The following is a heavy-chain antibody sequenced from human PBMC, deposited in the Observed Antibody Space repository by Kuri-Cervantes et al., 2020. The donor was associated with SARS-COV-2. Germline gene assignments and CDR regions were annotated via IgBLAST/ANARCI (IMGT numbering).Heavy chain of an antibody. CDR3: ARAEHLLTTVIAFDY. D-gene: IGHD4-17*01. J-gene: IGHJ4*02. CDR2: INAGNGNT. CDR1: GYTFTSYA. V-gene: IGHV1-3*01. Sequence: ASVKVSCKASGYTFTSYAMHWVRQAPGQRLEWMGWINAGNGNTKYPQKFQGRVIITRDTSASTAYMELSSLRSEDTAVYYCARAEHLLTTVIAFDYWGQGTLVTVSS.